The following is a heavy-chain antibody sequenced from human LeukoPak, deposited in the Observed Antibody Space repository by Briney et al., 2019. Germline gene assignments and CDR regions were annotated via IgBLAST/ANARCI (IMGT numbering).Heavy chain of an antibody. CDR2: IYSDGTT. D-gene: IGHD5/OR15-5a*01. V-gene: IGHV3-53*04. CDR3: ARGRGVSGNFYFDF. CDR1: GFTVSSNY. Sequence: GGSLRLSCAVSGFTVSSNYMTWVRQAPGKGLEWVSVIYSDGTTFYADSVKGRFTISRHTSKNTLFLQMNSLRADEDTAVYYCARGRGVSGNFYFDFWGQGTLVTVCS. J-gene: IGHJ4*02.